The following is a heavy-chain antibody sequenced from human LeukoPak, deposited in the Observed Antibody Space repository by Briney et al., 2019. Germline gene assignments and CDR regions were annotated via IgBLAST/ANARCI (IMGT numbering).Heavy chain of an antibody. Sequence: ASVKVSCKVSGYTLTELVIHWVRQAPGKGLEWMGGFDPEDGETIYAQKFQGRVTMTEDTSTDTAYMELSSLRSEDTAVYYCATYSGSYFLYWGQGTLVTVSS. J-gene: IGHJ4*02. CDR1: GYTLTELV. D-gene: IGHD1-26*01. CDR3: ATYSGSYFLY. V-gene: IGHV1-24*01. CDR2: FDPEDGET.